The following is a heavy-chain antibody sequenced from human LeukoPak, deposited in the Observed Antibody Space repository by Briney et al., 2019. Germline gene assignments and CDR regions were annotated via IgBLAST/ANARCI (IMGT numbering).Heavy chain of an antibody. V-gene: IGHV1-8*01. J-gene: IGHJ6*02. CDR2: MNPNSGNT. CDR1: GYTXXSYD. Sequence: SXXVSXXXXGYTXXSYDINWVRQAAGQGLEGMGWMNPNSGNTDYAQKFQGRVTMTRNTSISTAYMELSSLRSEDTAVYYCARGIRYYDILTGYPKDYGMDVWGQGTTVTVSS. D-gene: IGHD3-9*01. CDR3: ARGIRYYDILTGYPKDYGMDV.